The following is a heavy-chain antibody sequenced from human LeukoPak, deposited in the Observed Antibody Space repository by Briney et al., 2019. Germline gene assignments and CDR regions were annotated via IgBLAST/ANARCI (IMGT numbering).Heavy chain of an antibody. J-gene: IGHJ3*02. Sequence: SVKVTCKASGGTLSSYAISWVRQAPGQGLEWMGRVIPIFGTANYAQKFQGRVTITTDESTSTAYMELGSLRSEDTAVYYCARDNGDFHRAFDIWDQGTMVTVSS. CDR3: ARDNGDFHRAFDI. D-gene: IGHD4-17*01. V-gene: IGHV1-69*05. CDR1: GGTLSSYA. CDR2: VIPIFGTA.